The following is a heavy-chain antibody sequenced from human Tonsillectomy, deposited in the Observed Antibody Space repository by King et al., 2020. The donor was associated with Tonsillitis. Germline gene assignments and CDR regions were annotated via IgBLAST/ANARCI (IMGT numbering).Heavy chain of an antibody. Sequence: VQLVESGAEVKKPGESLKISCKGSGYSFTSYWIGWVRQMPGKGLEWMALIYPGDSDTRYSPSFQGQVTISAHQSITTAYLQWSSLKASDTAMYYCVRHSQKLYGDYVGYYYYAMDVWGQGTTVTVSS. D-gene: IGHD4-17*01. J-gene: IGHJ6*02. CDR3: VRHSQKLYGDYVGYYYYAMDV. CDR1: GYSFTSYW. V-gene: IGHV5-51*01. CDR2: IYPGDSDT.